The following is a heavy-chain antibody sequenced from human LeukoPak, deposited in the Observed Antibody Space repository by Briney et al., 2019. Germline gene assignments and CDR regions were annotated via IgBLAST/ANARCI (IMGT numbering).Heavy chain of an antibody. CDR2: IYSGDST. CDR1: GLNVSSNY. CDR3: ARGEGTGEYVARY. V-gene: IGHV3-66*01. J-gene: IGHJ4*02. Sequence: GGSLRLSCAASGLNVSSNYMSWVRQAPGKGLEWVSAIYSGDSTYYADPVKGRFTMSRDDSKNTLYLQMSSVRAEDTAVYYCARGEGTGEYVARYWGQGTLVIVSS. D-gene: IGHD2/OR15-2a*01.